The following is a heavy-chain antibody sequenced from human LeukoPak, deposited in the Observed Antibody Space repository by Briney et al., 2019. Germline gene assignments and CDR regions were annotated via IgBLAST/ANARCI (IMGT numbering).Heavy chain of an antibody. CDR2: IYSGGST. D-gene: IGHD3-22*01. CDR3: ASREISHYDSSGYYY. Sequence: GGSLRLSCAASGFTVSSNYMSWVRQAPGKGLEWVSVIYSGGSTYYADSVKGRFTISRDNSKNTLYLQMNSLRAEDTAVYYCASREISHYDSSGYYYWGQGTLVTVSS. V-gene: IGHV3-66*01. CDR1: GFTVSSNY. J-gene: IGHJ4*02.